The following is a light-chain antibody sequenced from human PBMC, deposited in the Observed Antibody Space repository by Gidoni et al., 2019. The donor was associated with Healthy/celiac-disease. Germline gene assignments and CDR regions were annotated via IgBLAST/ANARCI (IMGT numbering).Light chain of an antibody. CDR1: SSDVGGYNY. Sequence: SALTQPRSVSGSPGQSVTISCTGTSSDVGGYNYVSWYQQHPGKAPKLMIYDVSKRPSGVPDRFSGSKSGNTASLTISGLQAEDEADYYCCSYAVSVVFGGGTKLTVL. CDR3: CSYAVSVV. J-gene: IGLJ2*01. CDR2: DVS. V-gene: IGLV2-11*01.